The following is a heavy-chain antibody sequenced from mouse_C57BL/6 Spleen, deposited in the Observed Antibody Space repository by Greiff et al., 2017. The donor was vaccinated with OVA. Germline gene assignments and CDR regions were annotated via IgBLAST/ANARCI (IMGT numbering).Heavy chain of an antibody. CDR3: TRSHYGPFDY. D-gene: IGHD1-1*02. CDR2: IDPETGGT. V-gene: IGHV1-15*01. Sequence: VQLQQSGAELVRPGASVTLSCQASGYTFTDYEMHWVKPTPVHGLEWIGAIDPETGGTAYNQKFKGKAILTADKSSSTAYMELRSLTSEDSAVYYCTRSHYGPFDYWGQGTTLTVSS. CDR1: GYTFTDYE. J-gene: IGHJ2*01.